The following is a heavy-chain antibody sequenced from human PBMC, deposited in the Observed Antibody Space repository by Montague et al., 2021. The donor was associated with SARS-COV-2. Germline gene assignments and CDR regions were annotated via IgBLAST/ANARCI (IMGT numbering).Heavy chain of an antibody. CDR3: ARQVGDFWTGFYVDS. Sequence: SETLSLTCNVSGDSISSANYQWAWFRQPPGKGLQWVGSISHSGGAYYNPSLKSRLTISVDMSKRLFSLDVESVAVADTAFYYCARQVGDFWTGFYVDSWGQGTLVTASS. V-gene: IGHV4-39*01. CDR1: GDSISSANYQ. D-gene: IGHD3/OR15-3a*01. CDR2: ISHSGGA. J-gene: IGHJ4*02.